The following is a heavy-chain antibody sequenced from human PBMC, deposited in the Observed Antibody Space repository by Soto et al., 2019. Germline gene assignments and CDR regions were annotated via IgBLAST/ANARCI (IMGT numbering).Heavy chain of an antibody. Sequence: EVQLLESGGGLVQPGGSLRLSCAASGFTFSRYAMSWVRQAPGKGLEWVSAISGRGGSTYYADSVKDRFTISRDNSKNTLNLQMNSLRAEDTAVYYCASSGVVEVQAAGPGGYWGQGTLVTVSS. J-gene: IGHJ4*02. CDR2: ISGRGGST. CDR1: GFTFSRYA. CDR3: ASSGVVEVQAAGPGGY. D-gene: IGHD2-2*01. V-gene: IGHV3-23*01.